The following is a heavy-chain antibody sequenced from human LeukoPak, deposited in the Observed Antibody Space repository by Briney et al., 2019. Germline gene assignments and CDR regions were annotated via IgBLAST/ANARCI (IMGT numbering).Heavy chain of an antibody. CDR3: ARDWGTAMVTAYEDY. CDR1: GFTFSSYS. J-gene: IGHJ4*02. V-gene: IGHV3-21*01. CDR2: ISSSSSYI. Sequence: PGGSLRLSCAASGFTFSSYSMNWVRQAPGKGLEWVSSISSSSSYIYYADSVKGRFTISRDNAKNSLYLQMNSLRAEDTAVYYCARDWGTAMVTAYEDYWGQGTLVTVSS. D-gene: IGHD5-18*01.